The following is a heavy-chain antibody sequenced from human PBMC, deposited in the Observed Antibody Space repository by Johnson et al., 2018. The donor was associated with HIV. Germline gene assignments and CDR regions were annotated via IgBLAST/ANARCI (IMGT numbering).Heavy chain of an antibody. V-gene: IGHV3-23*04. CDR3: ARGGGVVGNAFDI. CDR2: IRGSGGST. CDR1: GITFRSYA. J-gene: IGHJ3*02. Sequence: VQLVESGGGLVQPGGSLRLSCAASGITFRSYAMSWVRQAPGKGLEWVSAIRGSGGSTYYADSVKGRFTISRDNSKNTLYLQMGILRAEDMAVYYCARGGGVVGNAFDIWGQGTMVTVSS. D-gene: IGHD1-26*01.